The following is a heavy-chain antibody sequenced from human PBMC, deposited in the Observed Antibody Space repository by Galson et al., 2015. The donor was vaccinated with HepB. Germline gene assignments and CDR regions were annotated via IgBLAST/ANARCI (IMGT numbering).Heavy chain of an antibody. Sequence: SLRLSCAASGFTFSSYSMNWVRQAPGKGLEWVSSISSSSSYIYYADSVKGRFTISRDNAKNSLYLQMNSLRAEDTAVYYCARVSRYDILTGWPLYYYYYGMDVWGQGTTVTVSS. V-gene: IGHV3-21*01. CDR2: ISSSSSYI. CDR1: GFTFSSYS. J-gene: IGHJ6*02. D-gene: IGHD3-9*01. CDR3: ARVSRYDILTGWPLYYYYYGMDV.